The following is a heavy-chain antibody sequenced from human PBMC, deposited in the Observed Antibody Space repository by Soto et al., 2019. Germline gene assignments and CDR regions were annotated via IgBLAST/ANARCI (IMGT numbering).Heavy chain of an antibody. CDR1: GFTFSSCW. CDR3: ARDSFDDYIWVSYRLYASDI. CDR2: INSDGSST. D-gene: IGHD3-16*02. V-gene: IGHV3-74*01. J-gene: IGHJ3*02. Sequence: GGSLRLSCAASGFTFSSCWMHWVRQAPGKGLVWVSRINSDGSSTSYADSVKGRFTISRDNAKNTLYLQMNSLRAEDTAVYYCARDSFDDYIWVSYRLYASDIWGQGTMVTVSS.